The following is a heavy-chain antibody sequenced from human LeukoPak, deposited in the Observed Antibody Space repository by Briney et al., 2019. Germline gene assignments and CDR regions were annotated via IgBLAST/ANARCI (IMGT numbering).Heavy chain of an antibody. CDR3: ARATYYDYVWGSYRYYDY. Sequence: PSETLSLTCTVSGGSISSGDYYWSCIRQPPGKGLEWIGYIYYSGSTYYNPSLKSRVTISVDTSKNQFSLKPSSVTAADTAVYYCARATYYDYVWGSYRYYDYWGQGTLVTVSS. CDR2: IYYSGST. J-gene: IGHJ4*02. CDR1: GGSISSGDYY. V-gene: IGHV4-30-4*01. D-gene: IGHD3-16*02.